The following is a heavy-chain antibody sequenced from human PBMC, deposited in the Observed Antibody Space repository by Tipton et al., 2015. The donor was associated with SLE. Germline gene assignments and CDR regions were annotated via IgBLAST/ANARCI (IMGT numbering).Heavy chain of an antibody. D-gene: IGHD1-26*01. J-gene: IGHJ4*02. CDR1: GFTFSSYG. V-gene: IGHV3-30*02. CDR3: AKDISAVVGVLGY. Sequence: SLRLSCAASGFTFSSYGMHWVRQAPGKGLEWVAFIRCDGSNKYYADSVKGRFTISRDNSKNTLYLQMNSLRAEDTAVYYCAKDISAVVGVLGYWGQGTLVTVSS. CDR2: IRCDGSNK.